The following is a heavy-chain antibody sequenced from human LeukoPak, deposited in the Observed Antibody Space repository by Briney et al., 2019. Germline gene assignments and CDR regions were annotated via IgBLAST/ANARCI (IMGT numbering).Heavy chain of an antibody. Sequence: PGGSLRLSCAASGFTFRSYWMSWVRQAPGKGLEFVANIKQEGSEKYYVDSVKGRFTISRDNAKNSLYLQMNGLRAENTAVYYCAANGGPFDFWGQGTLVTVSA. CDR3: AANGGPFDF. D-gene: IGHD4-23*01. V-gene: IGHV3-7*05. CDR2: IKQEGSEK. CDR1: GFTFRSYW. J-gene: IGHJ4*02.